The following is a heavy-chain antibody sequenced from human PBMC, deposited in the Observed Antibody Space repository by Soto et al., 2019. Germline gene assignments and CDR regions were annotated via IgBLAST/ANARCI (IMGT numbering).Heavy chain of an antibody. D-gene: IGHD3-10*01. CDR2: TYYRSKWYN. Sequence: SQTLSLTCAISGDSVSSNSAAWNWIRQSPSRGLEWLGRTYYRSKWYNDYAVSVKSRITINPDTSKNQFSLQLNSVTPEDTAVYYCARDSGGSGSYYPKPTEDNWFDPWGQGTLVTVSS. CDR3: ARDSGGSGSYYPKPTEDNWFDP. J-gene: IGHJ5*02. CDR1: GDSVSSNSAA. V-gene: IGHV6-1*01.